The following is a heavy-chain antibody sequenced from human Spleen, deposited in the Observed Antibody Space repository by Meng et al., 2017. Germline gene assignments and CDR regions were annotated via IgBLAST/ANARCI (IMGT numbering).Heavy chain of an antibody. J-gene: IGHJ4*02. Sequence: VRGVECGGWLGKHGGSLRLCWAEFGFTFRGYCMGWIRQVPGKGLEWVSYISNSGRPVYSAESVKGRYTISRDNAKNTLNLKMNSLRAADTAVYYCARVRDWGNRYSYGYVDYWGQGTLVTVSS. CDR2: ISNSGRPV. D-gene: IGHD5-18*01. CDR1: GFTFRGYC. V-gene: IGHV3-11*01. CDR3: ARVRDWGNRYSYGYVDY.